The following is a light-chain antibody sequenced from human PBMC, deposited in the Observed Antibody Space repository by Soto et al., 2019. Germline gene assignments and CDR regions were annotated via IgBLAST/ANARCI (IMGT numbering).Light chain of an antibody. V-gene: IGLV2-23*02. Sequence: QSALTQPASVSGSPGQSITIPCTGTSGDVGGYNLVSWYQQHPGKAPNLMIYEVTERPSGVSNRFSGSKSGNTASLTISGLQPDDEADYSCCSYAGNSEVFGTGTKVTVL. CDR2: EVT. CDR3: CSYAGNSEV. J-gene: IGLJ1*01. CDR1: SGDVGGYNL.